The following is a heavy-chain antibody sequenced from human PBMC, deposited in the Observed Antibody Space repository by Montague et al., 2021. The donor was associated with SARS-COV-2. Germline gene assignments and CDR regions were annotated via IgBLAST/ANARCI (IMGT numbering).Heavy chain of an antibody. D-gene: IGHD2-2*01. J-gene: IGHJ6*04. Sequence: SETLSLTCAVHGGSFSTYSWSWIRQPPGKGLEWIGEINHSGSTNYNPSLKSRVTISADTSKNQFSLKLTSVAAADTAVYYCTRLGYQVLRSYYYYYGMDVWGKGTTVTVSS. CDR1: GGSFSTYS. CDR3: TRLGYQVLRSYYYYYGMDV. CDR2: INHSGST. V-gene: IGHV4-34*01.